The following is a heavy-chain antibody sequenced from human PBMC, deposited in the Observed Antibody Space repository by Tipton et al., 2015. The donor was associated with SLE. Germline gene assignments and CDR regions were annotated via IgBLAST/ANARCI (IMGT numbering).Heavy chain of an antibody. D-gene: IGHD3-3*01. Sequence: TLSLTCAVYGGSFSSYCWSWIRQPAGKGLEWIGRIYTSGSTNYNPSLKSRVTMSVDTPKNQFSLKLSSVTAADTAVYYCARVGYYDFWSGYPDAFDIWGQGTMVTVSS. V-gene: IGHV4-59*10. CDR1: GGSFSSYC. J-gene: IGHJ3*02. CDR2: IYTSGST. CDR3: ARVGYYDFWSGYPDAFDI.